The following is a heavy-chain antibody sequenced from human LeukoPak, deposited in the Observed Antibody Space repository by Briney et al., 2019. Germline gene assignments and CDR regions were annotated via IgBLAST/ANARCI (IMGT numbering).Heavy chain of an antibody. D-gene: IGHD3-16*01. CDR3: VKEQSYGAYRVADY. J-gene: IGHJ4*02. CDR1: GFTFSSYS. Sequence: PGGSLRLSCAASGFTFSSYSMNWVRQAPGKGLEWVSSISSSSSYIYYADSVKGRFTISRDNSKNTLHLQMNSLRVEDTAVYYCVKEQSYGAYRVADYWGQGTLVTVSS. CDR2: ISSSSSYI. V-gene: IGHV3-21*01.